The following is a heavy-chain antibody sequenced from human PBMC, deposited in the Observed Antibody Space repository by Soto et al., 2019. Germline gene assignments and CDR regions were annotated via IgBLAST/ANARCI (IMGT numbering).Heavy chain of an antibody. CDR3: AKALGPHSSSSELNY. Sequence: GGSLRLSCAASGFTFDDYAMHWVRQAPGKGLEWVSGISWNSGSIGYADSVKGRFTISRDNAKNSLYLQMNSLRAEDTALYYCAKALGPHSSSSELNYWGQGTLVTVSS. CDR1: GFTFDDYA. V-gene: IGHV3-9*01. J-gene: IGHJ4*02. D-gene: IGHD6-6*01. CDR2: ISWNSGSI.